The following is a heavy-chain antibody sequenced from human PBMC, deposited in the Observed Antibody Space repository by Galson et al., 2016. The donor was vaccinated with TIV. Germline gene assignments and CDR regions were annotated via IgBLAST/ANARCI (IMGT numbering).Heavy chain of an antibody. V-gene: IGHV3-33*01. D-gene: IGHD2-15*01. CDR3: ARVDPLLDCSGGTCQYYYYGMDI. J-gene: IGHJ6*02. CDR2: IWYDGINK. CDR1: GFTFSRYG. Sequence: SLRLSCAASGFTFSRYGMNWVRQAPGKGLEWVAVIWYDGINKDYAESVKGRFTTSRDNAKGSLYLQMNSLRAEDTAMYYCARVDPLLDCSGGTCQYYYYGMDIWGQGTTVTVS.